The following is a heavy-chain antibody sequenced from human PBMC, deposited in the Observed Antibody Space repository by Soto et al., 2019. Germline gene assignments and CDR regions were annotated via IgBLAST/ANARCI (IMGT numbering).Heavy chain of an antibody. D-gene: IGHD4-17*01. J-gene: IGHJ4*02. CDR2: MTSDTKTI. Sequence: GGSLRLSCAASGFTFRIYSMNWVRQAPGKGLEWISYMTSDTKTIKYADSVKGRFTITRDNDKNSVYLQMTSLRDEDTAVYYCARDVDADFRTDFDYWGRGTLVTVSS. V-gene: IGHV3-48*02. CDR1: GFTFRIYS. CDR3: ARDVDADFRTDFDY.